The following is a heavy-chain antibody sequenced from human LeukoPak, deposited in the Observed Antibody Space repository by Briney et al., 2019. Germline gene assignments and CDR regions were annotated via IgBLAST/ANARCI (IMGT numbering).Heavy chain of an antibody. CDR1: GFIFSSHG. D-gene: IGHD3-10*01. CDR3: ASPGLVRGVPLHY. Sequence: PGGSLRLSCAASGFIFSSHGMNWVRQAPGKGLEWVSVIYSGGSTYYADSVKGRFTISRDNSKNTLYLQMNSLRAEDTAVYYCASPGLVRGVPLHYWGQGTLVTVSS. J-gene: IGHJ4*02. V-gene: IGHV3-53*01. CDR2: IYSGGST.